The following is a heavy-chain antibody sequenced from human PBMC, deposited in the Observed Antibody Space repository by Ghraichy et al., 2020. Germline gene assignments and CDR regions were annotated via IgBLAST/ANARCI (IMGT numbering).Heavy chain of an antibody. J-gene: IGHJ4*02. CDR2: ISGSGGST. CDR3: AKALGWYQLGY. V-gene: IGHV3-23*01. Sequence: GESLNISCAASAFTFSSDTMSWVGQAPGKGLEWVSAISGSGGSTYYTDSVKGRFTISRDNSKNTLYLQMNSLRAEDTAVYYCAKALGWYQLGYWGQGTLVTVSS. D-gene: IGHD2-2*01. CDR1: AFTFSSDT.